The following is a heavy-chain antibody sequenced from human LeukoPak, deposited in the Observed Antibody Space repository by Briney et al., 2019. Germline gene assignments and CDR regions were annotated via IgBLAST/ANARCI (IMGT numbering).Heavy chain of an antibody. J-gene: IGHJ4*02. CDR2: ISWDGGST. CDR1: GFTFYDYA. CDR3: AKDMAAYYYASGNIDY. V-gene: IGHV3-43D*03. Sequence: GGNLRLSSAASGFTFYDYAMHWVRQAPGQGLEWVSLISWDGGSTYYADSVKGRFTISRDNSKNSLYLQMNSLRAEDTALYYCAKDMAAYYYASGNIDYWGQGTLVTVSS. D-gene: IGHD3-10*01.